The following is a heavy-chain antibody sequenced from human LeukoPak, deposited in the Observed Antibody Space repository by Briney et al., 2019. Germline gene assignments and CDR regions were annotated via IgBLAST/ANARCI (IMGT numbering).Heavy chain of an antibody. V-gene: IGHV4-39*07. CDR2: IYYSGST. J-gene: IGHJ5*02. D-gene: IGHD6-13*01. CDR3: ARSAAAAGTGFDP. Sequence: SETLSLTCTVSGGSISSSSYYWGWIRQPPGKGLEWIGSIYYSGSTNYNPSLKSRVTISVDTSKNQFSLKLSSVTAADTAVYYCARSAAAAGTGFDPWGQGTLVTVSS. CDR1: GGSISSSSYY.